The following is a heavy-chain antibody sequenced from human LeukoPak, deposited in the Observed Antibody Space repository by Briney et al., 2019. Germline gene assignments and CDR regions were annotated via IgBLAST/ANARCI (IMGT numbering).Heavy chain of an antibody. J-gene: IGHJ6*03. CDR1: GFTFSSYA. Sequence: PGGSLRLSCAASGFTFSSYAMSWVRQAPGKGLEWVSAISGSGGSTYYADSVRGRFTISRDNSKNTLYLQMNSLRAEDTAVYYCAKFGVWFGDFYYYYMDVWGKGTTVTVCS. CDR2: ISGSGGST. V-gene: IGHV3-23*01. D-gene: IGHD3-10*01. CDR3: AKFGVWFGDFYYYYMDV.